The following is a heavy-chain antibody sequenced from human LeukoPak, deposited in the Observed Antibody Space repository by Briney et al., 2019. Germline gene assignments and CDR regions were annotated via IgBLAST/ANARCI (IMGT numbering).Heavy chain of an antibody. J-gene: IGHJ4*02. CDR2: IYPGDSDT. Sequence: GESLKISGMGSGYRVTIYWIGWVRQMPGKGLEWMGIIYPGDSDTRYSPSFQGQVTISADKSISTAYLQWSSLNTSDTAMYYYARYTDHYYLDYWGQGTLVTVSS. CDR3: ARYTDHYYLDY. V-gene: IGHV5-51*01. D-gene: IGHD1-1*01. CDR1: GYRVTIYW.